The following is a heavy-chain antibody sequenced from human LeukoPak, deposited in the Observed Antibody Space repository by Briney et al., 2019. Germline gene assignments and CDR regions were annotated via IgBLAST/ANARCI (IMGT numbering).Heavy chain of an antibody. J-gene: IGHJ4*02. D-gene: IGHD3-3*02. CDR3: ARLANSIDY. V-gene: IGHV3-30*03. CDR1: GFTFSSYG. Sequence: GGSLRLSCAASGFTFSSYGMHWVRQAPGKGLEWVAVISYDGSNKYYADSVKGRFTISRDNSKNTLYLQMNSLRAEDTAVYYCARLANSIDYWGQGTLVTVSS. CDR2: ISYDGSNK.